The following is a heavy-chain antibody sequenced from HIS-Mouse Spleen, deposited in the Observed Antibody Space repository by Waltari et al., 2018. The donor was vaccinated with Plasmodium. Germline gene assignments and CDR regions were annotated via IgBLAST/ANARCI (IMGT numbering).Heavy chain of an antibody. V-gene: IGHV4-34*01. CDR1: GGSFSGYY. Sequence: QVQLQQWGAGLLKPSETLSLTCAVYGGSFSGYYWSWIRQPPGKGLGGIGEINHSGSTNYNPSLKSRVTISVDTSKNQFSLKLSSVTAADTAVYYCARGRGFYGDYVFDYWGQGTLVTVSS. J-gene: IGHJ4*02. CDR3: ARGRGFYGDYVFDY. CDR2: INHSGST. D-gene: IGHD4-17*01.